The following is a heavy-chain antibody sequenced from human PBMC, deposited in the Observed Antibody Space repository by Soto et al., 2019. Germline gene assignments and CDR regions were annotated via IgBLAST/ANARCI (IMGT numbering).Heavy chain of an antibody. V-gene: IGHV1-46*01. CDR1: GYTFTSYY. J-gene: IGHJ6*02. Sequence: ASVKVSCKASGYTFTSYYMHWVRQAPGQGLEWMGIINPSGGSTNYAQKLQGRVTMTTDTSTSTAYMELRSLRSDDTAVYYCARDIYDILTGYYNQYYYYYGMDVGGQGTTVTVSS. CDR3: ARDIYDILTGYYNQYYYYYGMDV. CDR2: INPSGGST. D-gene: IGHD3-9*01.